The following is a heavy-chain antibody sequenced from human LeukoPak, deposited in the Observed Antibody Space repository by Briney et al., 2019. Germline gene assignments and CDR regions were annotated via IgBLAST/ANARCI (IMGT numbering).Heavy chain of an antibody. Sequence: GGSLRLSCAASGFTFSDYYMSWIRQAPGKGLEWVSYISGSGTTIYYADSVKGRFTISRDNAKNSLYLQMNSLRAEDTAVYYCARGGIQLGFGASKVTNDAFDTWGQGTMVTIPS. V-gene: IGHV3-11*04. J-gene: IGHJ3*02. CDR1: GFTFSDYY. D-gene: IGHD5-18*01. CDR2: ISGSGTTI. CDR3: ARGGIQLGFGASKVTNDAFDT.